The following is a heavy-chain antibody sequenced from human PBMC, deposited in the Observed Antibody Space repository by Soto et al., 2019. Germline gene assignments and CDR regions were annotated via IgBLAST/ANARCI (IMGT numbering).Heavy chain of an antibody. CDR1: GGSISSSTYY. D-gene: IGHD2-2*01. Sequence: QLQLQESGPGLVKPSETLSLTCTVSGGSISSSTYYWAWIRQPPGKGLEWIGSIYYSGSTYYNPSLKSRVTISVDTSKNQFSLKLSSVTAADTAVYYCARRLYCSSTICYGEAFDIWGQGTMVTVSS. V-gene: IGHV4-39*01. CDR3: ARRLYCSSTICYGEAFDI. CDR2: IYYSGST. J-gene: IGHJ3*02.